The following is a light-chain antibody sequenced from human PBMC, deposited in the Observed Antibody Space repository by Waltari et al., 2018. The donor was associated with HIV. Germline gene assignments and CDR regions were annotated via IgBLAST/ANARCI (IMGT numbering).Light chain of an antibody. V-gene: IGLV10-54*01. CDR2: RNN. CDR3: SAWDNSLSAVV. J-gene: IGLJ2*01. CDR1: SNNVGNQG. Sequence: QAGLTQPPSVSKGLRQTATLTCTGNSNNVGNQGAAWLQQHQGHPPKLLSYRNNNRPSGISERLSASRSGNTASLTSTGLQPEDEADYYCSAWDNSLSAVVFGGGTKLTVL.